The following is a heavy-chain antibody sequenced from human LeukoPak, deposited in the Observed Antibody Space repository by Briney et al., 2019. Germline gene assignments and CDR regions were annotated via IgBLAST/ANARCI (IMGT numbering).Heavy chain of an antibody. Sequence: SQTLSLTCAISGDSVSSNSAAWNWIRQSPSRGLEWLGRAYYRSKWYNDYAVSVKSRITINPNTSKNQFSLQLNSVTPEDTAVYYCAREYTERWLGRTFDYWGQGTLVTVSS. V-gene: IGHV6-1*01. J-gene: IGHJ4*02. CDR2: AYYRSKWYN. D-gene: IGHD6-19*01. CDR1: GDSVSSNSAA. CDR3: AREYTERWLGRTFDY.